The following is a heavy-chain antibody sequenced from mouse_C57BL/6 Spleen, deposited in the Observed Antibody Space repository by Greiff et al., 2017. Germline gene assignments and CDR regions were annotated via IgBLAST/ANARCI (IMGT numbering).Heavy chain of an antibody. CDR3: TRACGGRYGYFDV. Sequence: VQLQQSGAELVRPGASVTLSCKASGYTFTDYEMHWVKQTPVHGLEWIGAIDPETGGTAYNQKFKGKAILTADKSSSTAYMELRSLTSEDSAVYYCTRACGGRYGYFDVWGTGTTVTVSS. D-gene: IGHD1-1*02. CDR1: GYTFTDYE. V-gene: IGHV1-15*01. CDR2: IDPETGGT. J-gene: IGHJ1*03.